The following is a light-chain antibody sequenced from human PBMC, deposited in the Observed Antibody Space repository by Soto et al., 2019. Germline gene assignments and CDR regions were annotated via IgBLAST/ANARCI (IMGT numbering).Light chain of an antibody. CDR1: SSDFGAYNY. V-gene: IGLV2-11*01. Sequence: QSVLTQPRSVSGSPGQSVTLSCTETSSDFGAYNYVSWYQQHPGKAPKLIIFDVSDRPSGVPDRFSGSKSGNAASLTISGLQAEDEADYYCCSYVASNTFKFGGGTKLTVL. J-gene: IGLJ2*01. CDR3: CSYVASNTFK. CDR2: DVS.